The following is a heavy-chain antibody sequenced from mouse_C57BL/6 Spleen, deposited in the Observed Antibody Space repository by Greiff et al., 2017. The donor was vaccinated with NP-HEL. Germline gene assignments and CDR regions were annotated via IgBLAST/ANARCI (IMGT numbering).Heavy chain of an antibody. CDR2: IHPNSGST. CDR1: GYTFTSYW. V-gene: IGHV1-64*01. Sequence: QVQLKQPGAELVKPGASVKLSCKASGYTFTSYWMHWVKQRPGQGLEWIGMIHPNSGSTNYNEKFKSKATLTVDKSSSTAYMQLSSLTSEDSAVYYCARSRGLGPFDYWGQGTTLTVSS. D-gene: IGHD3-3*01. J-gene: IGHJ2*01. CDR3: ARSRGLGPFDY.